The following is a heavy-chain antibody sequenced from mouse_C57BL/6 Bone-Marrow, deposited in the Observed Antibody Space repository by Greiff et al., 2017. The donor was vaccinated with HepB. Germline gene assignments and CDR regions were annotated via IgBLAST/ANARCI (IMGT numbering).Heavy chain of an antibody. CDR1: GYTFTSYW. J-gene: IGHJ2*01. V-gene: IGHV1-50*01. Sequence: QVQLQQPGAELVKPGASVKLSCKASGYTFTSYWMQWVKQRPGQGLEWIGEIDPSDSYTNYNHKFKGKATLTVDTSSSTAYMQLSSLTSEDSAVYYCARAVVPDYWGQGTTLTVSS. D-gene: IGHD1-1*01. CDR2: IDPSDSYT. CDR3: ARAVVPDY.